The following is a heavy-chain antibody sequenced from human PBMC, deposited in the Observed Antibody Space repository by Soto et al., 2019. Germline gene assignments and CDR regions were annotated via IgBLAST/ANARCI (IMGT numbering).Heavy chain of an antibody. Sequence: QVQLQQWGAGLLKPSETLSLTCVVYGGSFSGYYWSWIRQSPGKGLEWIGGINHRGSTNYNPSLESRVPISVDTSKNQFSRKLPSVTAADTAMYYCARDGFCTSTTCRVGNWFDPWGQGTLVTVSS. CDR2: INHRGST. CDR1: GGSFSGYY. D-gene: IGHD2-2*01. J-gene: IGHJ5*02. V-gene: IGHV4-34*01. CDR3: ARDGFCTSTTCRVGNWFDP.